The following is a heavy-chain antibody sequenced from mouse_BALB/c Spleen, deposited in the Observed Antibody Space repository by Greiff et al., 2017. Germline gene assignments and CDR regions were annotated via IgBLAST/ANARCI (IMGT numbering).Heavy chain of an antibody. V-gene: IGHV5-6*01. CDR3: ARYGNYQFDY. D-gene: IGHD2-10*02. J-gene: IGHJ2*01. Sequence: EVQLVESGGDLVKPGGSLKLSCAASGFTFSSYGMSWVRQTPDKRLEWVATISSGGSYTYYPDSVKGRFNISRGNAKNTLYLQMSSLKSEDTAMYYCARYGNYQFDYWGQGTTLTVSS. CDR1: GFTFSSYG. CDR2: ISSGGSYT.